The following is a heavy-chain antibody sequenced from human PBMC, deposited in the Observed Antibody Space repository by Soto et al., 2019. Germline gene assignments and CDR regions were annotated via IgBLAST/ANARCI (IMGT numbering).Heavy chain of an antibody. J-gene: IGHJ5*02. CDR2: IYYSGST. CDR3: ARAKSSTVTTHIRWFDP. CDR1: GASVSSGNHY. Sequence: PSETLSLTCTVSGASVSSGNHYWSWIRQHPGKGLEWIGYIYYSGSTYYNPSLKSRVTISVDTSKNQFSLKLSSVTAADTAVYYCARAKSSTVTTHIRWFDPWGQGTLVTVSS. D-gene: IGHD4-4*01. V-gene: IGHV4-31*03.